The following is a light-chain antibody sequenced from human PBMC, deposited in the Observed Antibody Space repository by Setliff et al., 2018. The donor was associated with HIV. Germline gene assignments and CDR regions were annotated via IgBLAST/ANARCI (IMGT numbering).Light chain of an antibody. Sequence: EVVMTQSPAILSVSPGGRATLSCRASQSVGSNLAWYQQKPGQGPRLLIYGASTRATGVPARFSGRGSGTEFTLTITSLQSEDFAVYYCQQYDDWPPYTFGQGTKVDIK. CDR1: QSVGSN. J-gene: IGKJ2*01. V-gene: IGKV3-15*01. CDR3: QQYDDWPPYT. CDR2: GAS.